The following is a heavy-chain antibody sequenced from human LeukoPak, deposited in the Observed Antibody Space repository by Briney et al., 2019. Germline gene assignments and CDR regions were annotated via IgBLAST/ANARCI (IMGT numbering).Heavy chain of an antibody. CDR1: GFTFSYYA. Sequence: GGSLRLSCAASGFTFSYYAIHWVRQAPGKGLEWVAVISYDRSNKYYADSVKGRFTISRDNTKNTLYLQMNSLRAEDTAVYYCARPKEDYGGNSGLYYFDYWGQGTLVTVSS. CDR3: ARPKEDYGGNSGLYYFDY. D-gene: IGHD4-23*01. CDR2: ISYDRSNK. J-gene: IGHJ4*02. V-gene: IGHV3-30*04.